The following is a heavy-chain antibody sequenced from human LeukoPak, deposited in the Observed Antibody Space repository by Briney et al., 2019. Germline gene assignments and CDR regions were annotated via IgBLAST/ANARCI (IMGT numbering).Heavy chain of an antibody. CDR2: ISSSSSTI. CDR1: GFTFNTNA. Sequence: PGGSLRLSCAASGFTFNTNAMYWVRQAPGKGLEWVSYISSSSSTIYYADSVKGRFTISRDNAKNSLYLQMNSLRAQDTAVYYCARDIRWQVGATNYYYYYMDVWGKGTTVTVSS. D-gene: IGHD1-26*01. CDR3: ARDIRWQVGATNYYYYYMDV. V-gene: IGHV3-48*01. J-gene: IGHJ6*03.